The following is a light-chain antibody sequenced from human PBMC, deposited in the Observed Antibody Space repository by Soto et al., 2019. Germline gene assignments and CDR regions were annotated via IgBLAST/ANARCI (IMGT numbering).Light chain of an antibody. CDR1: SSDVGGYNY. CDR2: EVT. V-gene: IGLV2-23*02. J-gene: IGLJ1*01. CDR3: CSYAGFTTYV. Sequence: QSVLTQPASVSGSPGQSITISCTGTSSDVGGYNYVSWYQQHPGKAPKLMIYEVTKRPSGVSDRFSASKSGNTASLTISGLQAEDEADYYCCSYAGFTTYVFGSGTKLTVL.